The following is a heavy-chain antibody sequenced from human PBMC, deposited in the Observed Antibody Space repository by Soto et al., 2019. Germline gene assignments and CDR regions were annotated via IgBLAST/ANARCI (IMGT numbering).Heavy chain of an antibody. CDR1: GFTFSSFW. V-gene: IGHV3-7*03. Sequence: GGSLRLSCAASGFTFSSFWMSWARQAPGKGLEWVANIKTDGSERYYMDSVRGRFTTSRDNSRNIFYLQMNSLTGEDTAVYYCTRDGSPSALDVWGLGTSVTVSS. CDR2: IKTDGSER. J-gene: IGHJ6*02. CDR3: TRDGSPSALDV.